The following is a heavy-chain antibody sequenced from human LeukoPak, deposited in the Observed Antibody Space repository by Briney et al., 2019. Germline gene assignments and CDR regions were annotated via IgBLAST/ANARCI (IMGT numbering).Heavy chain of an antibody. CDR2: ISAYNGNT. CDR3: ARDLGYSSGWGSWFDP. D-gene: IGHD6-19*01. Sequence: ASVKVSCKASGYTFTSYGISWVRQAPGQGLEWKGWISAYNGNTNYAQKLQGRVTMTTDTYTSTAYMELRSLRSDDTAVYYCARDLGYSSGWGSWFDPWGQGTLVTVSS. CDR1: GYTFTSYG. J-gene: IGHJ5*02. V-gene: IGHV1-18*04.